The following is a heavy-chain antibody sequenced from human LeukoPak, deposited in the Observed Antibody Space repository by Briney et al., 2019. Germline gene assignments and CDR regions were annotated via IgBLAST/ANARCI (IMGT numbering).Heavy chain of an antibody. J-gene: IGHJ4*02. CDR1: GFTFSNSG. V-gene: IGHV3-23*01. CDR2: ISGSGDST. Sequence: GGSLRLSCAASGFTFSNSGMNWVRQAPGKGLEWVSTISGSGDSTYYADSVKGRFTSSRDNSSNTLYLQMNSLRAEDTAVYYCAKGAYYADWGQGTLVTVSS. D-gene: IGHD3-3*01. CDR3: AKGAYYAD.